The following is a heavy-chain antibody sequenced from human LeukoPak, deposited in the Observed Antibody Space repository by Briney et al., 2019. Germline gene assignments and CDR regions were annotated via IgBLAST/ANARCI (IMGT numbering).Heavy chain of an antibody. J-gene: IGHJ6*03. V-gene: IGHV3-33*01. Sequence: PGGSLRLSCAASGFTFSSYGMHWVRQAPGKGLEWVAVIWYDGSNKYYADSVKGRFTISRDNSKNTLYLQMNSLRAEDTAVYYCARGPHDYGDYYAYMDVRGKGTTVTVSS. D-gene: IGHD4-17*01. CDR1: GFTFSSYG. CDR2: IWYDGSNK. CDR3: ARGPHDYGDYYAYMDV.